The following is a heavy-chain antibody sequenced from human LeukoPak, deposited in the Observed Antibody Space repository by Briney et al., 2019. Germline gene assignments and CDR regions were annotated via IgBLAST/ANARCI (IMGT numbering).Heavy chain of an antibody. Sequence: ASVKVSCKASGYTFTSYDINWVRQATGQGLEWMGWMNPNSGSTGYAQKFQGRVTMTRNTSISTAYMELSSLRSEDTAVYYCARGRGRIAADRSFGYWGQGTLVTVSS. CDR2: MNPNSGST. J-gene: IGHJ4*02. V-gene: IGHV1-8*01. CDR3: ARGRGRIAADRSFGY. D-gene: IGHD6-13*01. CDR1: GYTFTSYD.